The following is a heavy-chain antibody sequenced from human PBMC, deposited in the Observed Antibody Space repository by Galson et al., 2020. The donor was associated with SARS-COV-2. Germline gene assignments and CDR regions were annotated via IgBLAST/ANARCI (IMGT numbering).Heavy chain of an antibody. J-gene: IGHJ5*01. V-gene: IGHV3-48*02. CDR3: ARVYLVDSSSCDS. Sequence: GGSLRLSCAAFGFTFSTYSMNWVRQAPGKGLEWVSYITTSSITIYYADSVKSRFTISRDNAKNSLYLQMNSLRDEDTAVYYCARVYLVDSSSCDSWGKGALVTVSS. CDR2: ITTSSITI. D-gene: IGHD6-13*01. CDR1: GFTFSTYS.